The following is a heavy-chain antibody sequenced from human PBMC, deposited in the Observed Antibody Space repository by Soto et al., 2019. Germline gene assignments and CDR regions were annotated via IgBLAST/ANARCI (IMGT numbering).Heavy chain of an antibody. CDR2: IDHSGST. J-gene: IGHJ4*02. Sequence: QVQLQESGPGLVKPSGTLSLTCAVSGDSFSGSNWWHWVRQPPGKGREWIAEIDHSGSTNYHPSLKSRVPISVDKSNKQFSLKLSSVNAADTAMYYCARDQGYGFDYWGQVTLVT. V-gene: IGHV4-4*02. D-gene: IGHD5-12*01. CDR1: GDSFSGSNW. CDR3: ARDQGYGFDY.